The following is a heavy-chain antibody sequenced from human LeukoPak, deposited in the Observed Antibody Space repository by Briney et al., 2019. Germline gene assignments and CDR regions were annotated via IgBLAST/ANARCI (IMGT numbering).Heavy chain of an antibody. CDR3: ARVGLGQQWLVGLYYYYYMDV. D-gene: IGHD6-19*01. Sequence: GASVKVSCKASGYTFTSYGISWVREAPGQGLEWMGWISAYNGNTNYAQKLQGRVTMTTDTSTSTAYMELRSLRSDDTAVYYCARVGLGQQWLVGLYYYYYMDVRGKGTTVTVSS. CDR1: GYTFTSYG. CDR2: ISAYNGNT. V-gene: IGHV1-18*01. J-gene: IGHJ6*03.